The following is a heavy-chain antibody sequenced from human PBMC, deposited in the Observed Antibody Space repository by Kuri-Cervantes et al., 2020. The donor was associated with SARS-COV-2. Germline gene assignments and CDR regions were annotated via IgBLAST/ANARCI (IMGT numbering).Heavy chain of an antibody. CDR3: ARYSLGYCSGGSCYSGFDY. V-gene: IGHV4-34*12. Sequence: SETLSLTCGIYGGSFSGCFWTWIRQPPGKGLEWIGEIIPCGSTKHNPSLKSRVAISVDTSKNQFSLKLSSVTAADTAVYYCARYSLGYCSGGSCYSGFDYWGQGTLVTVSS. CDR2: IIPCGST. D-gene: IGHD2-15*01. J-gene: IGHJ4*02. CDR1: GGSFSGCF.